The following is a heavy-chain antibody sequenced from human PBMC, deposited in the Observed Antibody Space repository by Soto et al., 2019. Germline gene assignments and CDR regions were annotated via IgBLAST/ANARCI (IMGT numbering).Heavy chain of an antibody. CDR1: GGSINNHY. V-gene: IGHV4-59*11. J-gene: IGHJ4*02. Sequence: QVHLQESGPGLVKPSETLSLTCSVSGGSINNHYWSWIRQPRGKGLEWIGYVYYTGSTNYNPSLKSRVTMSVDTSKNQFSLNLTSLTAADTAIYYCARANWYSEYWGQGTLVTVSS. CDR2: VYYTGST. CDR3: ARANWYSEY. D-gene: IGHD7-27*01.